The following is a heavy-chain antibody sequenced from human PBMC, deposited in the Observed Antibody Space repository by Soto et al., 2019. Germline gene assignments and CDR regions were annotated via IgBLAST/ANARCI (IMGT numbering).Heavy chain of an antibody. CDR3: AKDYRDLRYFDY. CDR2: ISYDGSNK. D-gene: IGHD3-16*02. Sequence: GGSLRLSCAASGFTFSSYGMHWVRQAPGKGLEWVAVISYDGSNKYYADSVKGRFTISRDNSKNTLYLQMNSLRAEDTAVYYCAKDYRDLRYFDYWGQGTLVTVSS. V-gene: IGHV3-30*18. CDR1: GFTFSSYG. J-gene: IGHJ4*02.